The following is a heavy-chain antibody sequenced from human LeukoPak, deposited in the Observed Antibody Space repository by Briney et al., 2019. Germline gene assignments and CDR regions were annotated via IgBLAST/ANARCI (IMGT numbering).Heavy chain of an antibody. Sequence: ASVKVSCKASGYTFTSYAMIWVRQAPGQGLEWMGWINTNTGNPTYAPGFTGRFVFSLDTSVSTAYLQISSLKAEDTAVYYCARDDDSSGYWSVPDYWGQGTLVTVSS. CDR3: ARDDDSSGYWSVPDY. CDR1: GYTFTSYA. J-gene: IGHJ4*02. CDR2: INTNTGNP. V-gene: IGHV7-4-1*02. D-gene: IGHD3-22*01.